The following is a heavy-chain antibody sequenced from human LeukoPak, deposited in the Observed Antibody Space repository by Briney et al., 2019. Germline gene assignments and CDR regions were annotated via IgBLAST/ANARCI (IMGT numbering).Heavy chain of an antibody. J-gene: IGHJ4*02. D-gene: IGHD6-13*01. CDR1: GFIFSSYG. Sequence: GGSLRLSCAASGFIFSSYGMHWVRQAPGKGLEWVAVVWYDGSKKYYADSVKGRFTISRDNSKNTLYLQTNSLRAEDTAVYYCGKGSSSWYYMLDYWGQGTLVTVSS. CDR2: VWYDGSKK. V-gene: IGHV3-33*06. CDR3: GKGSSSWYYMLDY.